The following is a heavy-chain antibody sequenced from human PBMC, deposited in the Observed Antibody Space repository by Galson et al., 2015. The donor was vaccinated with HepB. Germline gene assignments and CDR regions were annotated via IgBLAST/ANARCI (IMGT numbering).Heavy chain of an antibody. D-gene: IGHD3-3*01. V-gene: IGHV3-30*18. Sequence: SLRLSCAASGFTFSSYGMHWVSQAPGKGLEWVAVISDDGSSKYYENSVRGRFTISRDNLKNTLYLQMNSLRAEDTAVYYCAKGGAGYDFWSGYYFDYWGQGTLVTVSS. CDR3: AKGGAGYDFWSGYYFDY. CDR1: GFTFSSYG. CDR2: ISDDGSSK. J-gene: IGHJ4*02.